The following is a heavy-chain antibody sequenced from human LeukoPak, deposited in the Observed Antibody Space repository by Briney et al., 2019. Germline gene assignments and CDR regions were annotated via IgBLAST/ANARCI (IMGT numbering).Heavy chain of an antibody. CDR3: ARDNVGPGGSGFDY. Sequence: GGSLRLSCAASGFTLSSYSMKWVRQAPGKGLESVSSISSSSSYIYYADSVKGRFTISRDNAKNSLYLQMNSLRAEDTAVYYCARDNVGPGGSGFDYWGQGTLVTVSS. V-gene: IGHV3-21*01. J-gene: IGHJ4*02. CDR2: ISSSSSYI. D-gene: IGHD3-10*01. CDR1: GFTLSSYS.